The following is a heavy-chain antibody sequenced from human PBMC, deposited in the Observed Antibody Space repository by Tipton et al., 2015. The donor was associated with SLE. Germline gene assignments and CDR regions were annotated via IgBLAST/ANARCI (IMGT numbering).Heavy chain of an antibody. J-gene: IGHJ3*02. CDR1: GGSFSGYY. CDR2: INHSGST. CDR3: AGAAPGVQGVNDAFDI. Sequence: TLSLTCAVYGGSFSGYYWSWIRQPPGKGLEWIGEINHSGSTNYNPSLKSRVIISVDTSKNQFSLKLSSVTAADTAVYYCAGAAPGVQGVNDAFDIWGQGTMVTVSS. D-gene: IGHD3-10*01. V-gene: IGHV4-34*01.